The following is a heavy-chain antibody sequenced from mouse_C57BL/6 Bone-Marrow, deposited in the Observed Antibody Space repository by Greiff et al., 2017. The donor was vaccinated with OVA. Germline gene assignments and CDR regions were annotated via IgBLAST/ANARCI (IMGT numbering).Heavy chain of an antibody. J-gene: IGHJ2*01. D-gene: IGHD2-4*01. V-gene: IGHV5-16*01. CDR3: AREDSLSMRLRRGYYFDY. CDR1: GFTFSDYY. Sequence: DVMLVEPEGGLVQPGSSMKLSCTASGFTFSDYYMAWVRQVPEKGLEWVANINYDGSSTYYLDSLKSRFIISRDNAKNILYLQMSSLKSADTATYYCAREDSLSMRLRRGYYFDYWGKGTTLTVSS. CDR2: INYDGSST.